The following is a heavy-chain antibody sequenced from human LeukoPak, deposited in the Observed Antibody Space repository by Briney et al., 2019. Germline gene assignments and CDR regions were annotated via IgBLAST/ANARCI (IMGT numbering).Heavy chain of an antibody. CDR1: GFTFSSYG. CDR2: IWYDGSNK. Sequence: GGSLRLSCAASGFTFSSYGMHWVRQAPGKGLEWVAVIWYDGSNKYYADSVKGRFTISRDNAKNSLYLQMNSLRDEDTAVYYCARTMIVVDNYAFDIWGQGTMVTVSS. J-gene: IGHJ3*02. V-gene: IGHV3-33*01. CDR3: ARTMIVVDNYAFDI. D-gene: IGHD3-22*01.